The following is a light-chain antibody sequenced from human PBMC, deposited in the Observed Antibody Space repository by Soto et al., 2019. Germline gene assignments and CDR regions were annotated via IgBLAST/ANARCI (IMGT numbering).Light chain of an antibody. J-gene: IGKJ1*01. Sequence: EIMMTQSPATLSVSPGERATLSCRASQSFSSNLAWYQQKPGQAPRLLIYGASTRATGIPARFSGSGSGTEFTLTISSLQSEDFAVYYCQQYGSSRTFGQGTKVDIK. CDR3: QQYGSSRT. CDR1: QSFSSN. V-gene: IGKV3-15*01. CDR2: GAS.